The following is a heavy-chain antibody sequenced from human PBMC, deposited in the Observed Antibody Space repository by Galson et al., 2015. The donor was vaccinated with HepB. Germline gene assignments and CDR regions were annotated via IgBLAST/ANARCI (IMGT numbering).Heavy chain of an antibody. D-gene: IGHD4-23*01. CDR3: ARGVIGGNSGSWYFDL. V-gene: IGHV3-30*04. CDR1: GFTFSSYA. CDR2: ISYDGSNK. J-gene: IGHJ2*01. Sequence: SLRLSCAASGFTFSSYAMHWVRQAPGKGLEWVAVISYDGSNKYYADSVKGRFTISRDNSKNTLYLQMKSLRAEDTAVYYCARGVIGGNSGSWYFDLWGRGTLVTVSS.